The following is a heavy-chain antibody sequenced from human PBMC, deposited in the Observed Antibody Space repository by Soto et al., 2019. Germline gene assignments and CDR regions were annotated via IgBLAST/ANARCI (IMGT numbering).Heavy chain of an antibody. CDR2: ISAYNGNT. V-gene: IGHV1-18*01. CDR1: GYTFTSYG. J-gene: IGHJ4*02. D-gene: IGHD5-18*01. Sequence: QVQLVQSGAEVKKPGASVKVSCKASGYTFTSYGISWVRQAPGQGLEWMGWISAYNGNTNYAQKLQGRVTMTTDTSTRTAYMELRSLRSDDTAVYYCARWEWGYSYGSDLDYWGQGTLITVSS. CDR3: ARWEWGYSYGSDLDY.